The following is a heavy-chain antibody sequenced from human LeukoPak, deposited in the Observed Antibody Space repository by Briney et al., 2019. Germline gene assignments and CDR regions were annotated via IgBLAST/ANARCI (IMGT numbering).Heavy chain of an antibody. D-gene: IGHD2-15*01. CDR3: ARDLGDGRGYCCGGSCHGIPY. CDR2: IIPICGAA. J-gene: IGHJ4*02. Sequence: SVKVSCKASGGTFSSYAISWVRQAPGQGLEWMGGIIPICGAANYAQKFQGRVTITTDECTSTAYMELSSLRSEDTAVYYCARDLGDGRGYCCGGSCHGIPYWGQGTLVTVSS. CDR1: GGTFSSYA. V-gene: IGHV1-69*05.